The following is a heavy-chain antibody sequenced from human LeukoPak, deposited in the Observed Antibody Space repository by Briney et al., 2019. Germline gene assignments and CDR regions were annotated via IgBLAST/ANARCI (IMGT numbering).Heavy chain of an antibody. CDR3: AREGYYDSSGAHAFDI. CDR1: GGSISSYY. CDR2: IYYSGST. V-gene: IGHV4-59*01. D-gene: IGHD3-22*01. J-gene: IGHJ3*02. Sequence: SETLSLTCTVSGGSISSYYWSWIRQPPGKGLEWIGYIYYSGSTNYNPSLKSRVTISVDTSKNQFSLKLSSVTAADTAVYYCAREGYYDSSGAHAFDIWGQGTMVTVSS.